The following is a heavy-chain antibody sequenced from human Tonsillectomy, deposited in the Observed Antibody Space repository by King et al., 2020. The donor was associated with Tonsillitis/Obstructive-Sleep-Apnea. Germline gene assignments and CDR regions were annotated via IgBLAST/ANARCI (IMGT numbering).Heavy chain of an antibody. Sequence: QLVQSGGGLVKPEGSLRLSCAASGFTFSDYYMSWIRQAPGQGLEWVSYISSCSSYTNYADSVKGRFTISRDNAKNSLYLQMNSLKAEDTAVYYCAREGPLNAVCSGSGCYVVNAFDIWGQGTMVTVSS. CDR1: GFTFSDYY. D-gene: IGHD2-2*01. J-gene: IGHJ3*02. CDR2: ISSCSSYT. CDR3: AREGPLNAVCSGSGCYVVNAFDI. V-gene: IGHV3-11*06.